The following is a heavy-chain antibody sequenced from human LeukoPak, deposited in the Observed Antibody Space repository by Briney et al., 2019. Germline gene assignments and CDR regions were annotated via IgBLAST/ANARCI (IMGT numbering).Heavy chain of an antibody. J-gene: IGHJ4*02. CDR1: GGSISSYY. CDR2: IYYSGST. V-gene: IGHV4-59*01. CDR3: ASGIAARPGYFDY. D-gene: IGHD6-6*01. Sequence: SETLSLTCTVSGGSISSYYWSWIRQPPGKGLEWIGYIYYSGSTNYNPPLKSRVTISVDTSKNQFSLKLSSVTAADTAVYYCASGIAARPGYFDYWGQGTLVTVSS.